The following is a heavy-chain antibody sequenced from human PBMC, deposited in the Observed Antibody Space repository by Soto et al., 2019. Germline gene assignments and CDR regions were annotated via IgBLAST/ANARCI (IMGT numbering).Heavy chain of an antibody. CDR3: ARHVRYSSSWPGGDYMDV. V-gene: IGHV1-46*01. D-gene: IGHD6-13*01. J-gene: IGHJ6*03. CDR2: INPSGGST. CDR1: GYTFTSYY. Sequence: ASVTVSCQTSGYTFTSYYMHWVRQAPGQGLEWMGIINPSGGSTSYAQKFQGRVTMTRDTSTSTVYMELSSLRSEDTAVYYCARHVRYSSSWPGGDYMDVWGKGTTVTVSS.